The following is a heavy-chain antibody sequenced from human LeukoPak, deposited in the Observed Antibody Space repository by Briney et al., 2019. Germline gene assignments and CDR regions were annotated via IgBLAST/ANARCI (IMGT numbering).Heavy chain of an antibody. CDR1: GFTFSSYA. D-gene: IGHD4-17*01. CDR2: ISDSGGST. J-gene: IGHJ4*02. Sequence: GGSLRLSCAASGFTFSSYAMSWVRQAPGKGLEWVSAISDSGGSTYYADSVKGRFTISRDNSKNTLYLQMNSLRAEDTAVYCCAKRTTATTSPLGYWGQGTLVIVSS. V-gene: IGHV3-23*01. CDR3: AKRTTATTSPLGY.